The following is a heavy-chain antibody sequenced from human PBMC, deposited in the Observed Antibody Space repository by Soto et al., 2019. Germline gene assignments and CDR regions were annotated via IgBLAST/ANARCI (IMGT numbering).Heavy chain of an antibody. D-gene: IGHD3-22*01. CDR3: ARDRSLKALPYYYDSSGYWSIYYYYYGMDV. V-gene: IGHV1-2*04. J-gene: IGHJ6*02. CDR2: INPNSGGT. Sequence: ASVKVSCKASGYTFTGYYMHWVRQAPGQGLEWMGWINPNSGGTNYAQKFQGWVTMTRDTSISTAYMELSRLRSDDTAVYYCARDRSLKALPYYYDSSGYWSIYYYYYGMDVWGQGTTVTVSS. CDR1: GYTFTGYY.